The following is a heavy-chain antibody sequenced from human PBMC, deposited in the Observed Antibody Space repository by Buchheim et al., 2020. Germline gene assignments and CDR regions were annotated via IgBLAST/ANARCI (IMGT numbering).Heavy chain of an antibody. CDR1: GFTFSSYW. Sequence: EVQLVESGGGLVQPGGSLRLSCAASGFTFSSYWMSWVRQAPGKGMEWVANIKQDGSEKYYVDSVKGRFTISRDNAKNSLYLQMNSLRAEDTAVYYCACLVVPYYYYGMDVWGQGTT. J-gene: IGHJ6*02. CDR3: ACLVVPYYYYGMDV. CDR2: IKQDGSEK. V-gene: IGHV3-7*01. D-gene: IGHD2-21*01.